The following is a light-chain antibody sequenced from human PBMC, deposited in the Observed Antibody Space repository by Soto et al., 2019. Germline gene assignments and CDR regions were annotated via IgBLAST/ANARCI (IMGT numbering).Light chain of an antibody. J-gene: IGKJ4*02. V-gene: IGKV3-11*01. CDR2: XSY. CDR3: QHRTNWPS. CDR1: QCLXST. Sequence: IVVTQCPAALSVSPGESVTLSCRASQCLXSTFDWYESKPGQTPRFLIYXSYNRATGIPARFSGSGYGTDFIITISRLEPEDVEVYYCQHRTNWPSFGGGTKVDIK.